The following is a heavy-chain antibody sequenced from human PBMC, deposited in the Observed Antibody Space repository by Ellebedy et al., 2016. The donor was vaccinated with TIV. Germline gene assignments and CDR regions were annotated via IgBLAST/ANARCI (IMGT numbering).Heavy chain of an antibody. Sequence: ASVKVSXXASGHSFTAYGIHWVRQAPGQSLAWLGWINTGNSNRKYSQKFQGRVTITTDTSASTASMELSSLMSDDTAVYYCATREWQDPMDVWGQGTTVTVSS. J-gene: IGHJ6*02. CDR3: ATREWQDPMDV. CDR2: INTGNSNR. CDR1: GHSFTAYG. D-gene: IGHD3-3*01. V-gene: IGHV1-3*04.